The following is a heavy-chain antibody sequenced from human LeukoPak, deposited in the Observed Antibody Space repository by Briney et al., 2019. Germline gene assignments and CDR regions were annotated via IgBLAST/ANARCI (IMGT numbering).Heavy chain of an antibody. D-gene: IGHD3-10*01. V-gene: IGHV1-69*11. Sequence: SVKVSCKASGGTFSTYAINWVRQAPGQGPEWMGRIIPILSQSNVAQKFQGTVSITADEFRNTAYMELNSLRSEDTAVYYCATGGAYTDAFDIWGQGTMVTVSS. CDR3: ATGGAYTDAFDI. CDR2: IIPILSQS. CDR1: GGTFSTYA. J-gene: IGHJ3*02.